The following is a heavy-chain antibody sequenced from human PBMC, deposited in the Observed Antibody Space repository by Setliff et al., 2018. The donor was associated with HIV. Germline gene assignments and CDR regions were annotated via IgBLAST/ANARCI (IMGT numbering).Heavy chain of an antibody. D-gene: IGHD6-13*01. Sequence: ETLSLTCTVSGGSISSCYWSWIRQPAGKGLEWIGRIYTSGNTNYNPSLKSLKSRVTMSVDTSKNQFSLKLSSVTAADTAVYYCARDKTAVPRDVDAFDIWGQGTMVTVSS. CDR1: GGSISSCY. CDR2: IYTSGNT. J-gene: IGHJ3*02. V-gene: IGHV4-4*07. CDR3: ARDKTAVPRDVDAFDI.